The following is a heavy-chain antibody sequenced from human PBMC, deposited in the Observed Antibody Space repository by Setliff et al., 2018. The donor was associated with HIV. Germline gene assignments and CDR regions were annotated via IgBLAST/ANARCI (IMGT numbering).Heavy chain of an antibody. V-gene: IGHV4-61*09. CDR2: VHSTLST. CDR1: GDSMTSGSFY. J-gene: IGHJ5*02. CDR3: ARRTFGSGRFDP. Sequence: PSETLSLTCTASGDSMTSGSFYWSWVRQPAGKGLEWIGQVHSTLSTNYNPSLKSRLSISADTSKNQFSLNLRFVTAADTALYYCARRTFGSGRFDPWGQGTPGTVS. D-gene: IGHD6-19*01.